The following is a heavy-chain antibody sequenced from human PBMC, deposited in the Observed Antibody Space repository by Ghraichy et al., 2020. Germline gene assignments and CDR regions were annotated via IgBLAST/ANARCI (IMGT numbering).Heavy chain of an antibody. D-gene: IGHD6-19*01. CDR2: IRYDGSNK. CDR1: GFTFSSYG. Sequence: GGSLRLSCAASGFTFSSYGMHWVRQAPGKGLEWVAFIRYDGSNKYYADSVKGRFTISRDNSKNTLYLQMNSLRAEDTAVYYCAKVPERDPVAGEFDLWGRGTLVTVSS. CDR3: AKVPERDPVAGEFDL. J-gene: IGHJ2*01. V-gene: IGHV3-30*02.